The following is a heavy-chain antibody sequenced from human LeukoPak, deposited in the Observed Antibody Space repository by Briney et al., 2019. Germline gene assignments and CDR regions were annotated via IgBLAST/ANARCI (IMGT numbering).Heavy chain of an antibody. J-gene: IGHJ4*02. CDR2: INPNSGGT. CDR1: GYTFSNYN. V-gene: IGHV1-2*02. D-gene: IGHD3-10*01. Sequence: GASVKVSCKASGYTFSNYNIHWLRQAPGQGLEWMGWINPNSGGTNYPQKFQGRVTMTRDTSISTAYMELSRLRSDDTAVYYCARGKFGEPLTPFDYWGQGTLVTVSS. CDR3: ARGKFGEPLTPFDY.